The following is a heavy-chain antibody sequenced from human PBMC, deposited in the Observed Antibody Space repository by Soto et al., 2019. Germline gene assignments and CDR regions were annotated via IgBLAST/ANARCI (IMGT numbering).Heavy chain of an antibody. CDR2: ISGSGGSI. CDR1: GFTFSSHA. Sequence: EVQLLESGGGLVQPGGSLRLSCAASGFTFSSHALSWVRQAPGKGLEWVSAISGSGGSINYADSVKGRFIISRDNSKNALYLQVNSLRAEDTAVYYWLKDKRAVAGTTFDFWGQGTLVPVSS. CDR3: LKDKRAVAGTTFDF. V-gene: IGHV3-23*01. D-gene: IGHD6-19*01. J-gene: IGHJ4*02.